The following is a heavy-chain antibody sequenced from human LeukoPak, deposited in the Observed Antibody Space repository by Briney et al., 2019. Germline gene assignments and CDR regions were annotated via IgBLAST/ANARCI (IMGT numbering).Heavy chain of an antibody. V-gene: IGHV4-39*01. D-gene: IGHD2-15*01. CDR1: LGSISSSSYY. Sequence: SETLSLTCTVSLGSISSSSYYWGWIRQPPGKRLEWIGSIYYSGSTYYTPSLKSRVTISVDTSKNQFSLKLSSVTAADTAVVYCARASLPILVVVAAYRALDIWGQGTMVTVSS. J-gene: IGHJ3*02. CDR3: ARASLPILVVVAAYRALDI. CDR2: IYYSGST.